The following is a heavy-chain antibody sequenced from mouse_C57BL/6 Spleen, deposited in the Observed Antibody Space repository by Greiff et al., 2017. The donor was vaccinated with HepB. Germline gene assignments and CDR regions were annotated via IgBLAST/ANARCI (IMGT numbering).Heavy chain of an antibody. CDR2: ILPGSGST. CDR3: APLYPYYAMDY. V-gene: IGHV1-9*01. CDR1: GYTFTGYW. J-gene: IGHJ4*01. D-gene: IGHD2-1*01. Sequence: VQLQQSGAELMKPGASVKLSCNATGYTFTGYWIAWVKQRPGHGLEWIGAILPGSGSTNYTEKFQGKATFTADPSSNTAYMQLSSLTTEDSAIYYCAPLYPYYAMDYWGQGTSVTVSS.